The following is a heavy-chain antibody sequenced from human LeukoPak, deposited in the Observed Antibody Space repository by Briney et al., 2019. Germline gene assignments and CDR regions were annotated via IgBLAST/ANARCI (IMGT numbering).Heavy chain of an antibody. CDR3: AKVPAGSYKALGGMDV. CDR2: IWYDGSNK. J-gene: IGHJ6*02. V-gene: IGHV3-30*02. Sequence: GGSLRLSCAASGFTFSSYGMHWVRQAPGKGLEWVAVIWYDGSNKYYADSVKGRFTISRDNSKNTLYLQMNSLRAEDTAVYYCAKVPAGSYKALGGMDVWGQGTTVTVSS. CDR1: GFTFSSYG. D-gene: IGHD3-10*01.